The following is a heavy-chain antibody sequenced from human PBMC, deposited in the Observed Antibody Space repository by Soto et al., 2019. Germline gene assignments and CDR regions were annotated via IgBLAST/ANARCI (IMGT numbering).Heavy chain of an antibody. CDR3: ARVRAVLRFLEWPIRGWFDP. D-gene: IGHD3-3*01. Sequence: QVQLQESGPGLVKPSQTLSLTCTVSGGSISSGGYYWSWIRQHPGKGLEWIGYIYYSGSTYYNPSLKSRVTISVDTSKNQFSLKLSSVTAADTAVYYCARVRAVLRFLEWPIRGWFDPWGQGTLVTVSS. CDR2: IYYSGST. V-gene: IGHV4-31*03. J-gene: IGHJ5*02. CDR1: GGSISSGGYY.